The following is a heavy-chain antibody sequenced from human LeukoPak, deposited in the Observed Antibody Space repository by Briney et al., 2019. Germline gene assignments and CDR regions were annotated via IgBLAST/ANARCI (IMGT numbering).Heavy chain of an antibody. CDR3: ARDSCSGGSCYYYYYMDV. CDR1: GGTFSSYA. D-gene: IGHD2-15*01. Sequence: ASVKVSCKASGGTFSSYAISWVRQAPGQGLGWMGGIIPIFGTANYAQKFQGRVTITADESTSTAYMELSSLRSEDTAVYYCARDSCSGGSCYYYYYMDVWGKGTTVTISS. J-gene: IGHJ6*03. V-gene: IGHV1-69*13. CDR2: IIPIFGTA.